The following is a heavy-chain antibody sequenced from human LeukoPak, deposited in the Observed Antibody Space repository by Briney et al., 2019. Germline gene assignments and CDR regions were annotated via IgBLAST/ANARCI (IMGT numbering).Heavy chain of an antibody. D-gene: IGHD6-13*01. CDR1: GGSFSGDY. J-gene: IGHJ4*02. CDR3: ARGSSLAAAGTGYSFDY. CDR2: IHHSGST. V-gene: IGHV4-34*01. Sequence: SETLSLTCAVYGGSFSGDYWSWIRQPPGKGLEWIGEIHHSGSTNYNPSLKSRVTTSVDKSKNQFSLKLTSVTAADTAVYYCARGSSLAAAGTGYSFDYWGQGTQVTVSS.